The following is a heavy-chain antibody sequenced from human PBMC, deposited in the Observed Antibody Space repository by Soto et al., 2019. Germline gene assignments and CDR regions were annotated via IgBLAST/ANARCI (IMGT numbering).Heavy chain of an antibody. D-gene: IGHD3-22*01. V-gene: IGHV3-33*07. CDR2: IWYDGSNK. J-gene: IGHJ5*02. CDR3: CVSFYYGTTGHFYVAPPQS. Sequence: QVQLVESGGGVVQPGRSLRLSCVASGFTFKTYGMYWVRQAPGKGLEWVAIIWYDGSNKYYADAVKGRFTISRDNSKETLYLQMDYLTAPDRPVYCCCVSFYYGTTGHFYVAPPQSWGQGTLVTVS. CDR1: GFTFKTYG.